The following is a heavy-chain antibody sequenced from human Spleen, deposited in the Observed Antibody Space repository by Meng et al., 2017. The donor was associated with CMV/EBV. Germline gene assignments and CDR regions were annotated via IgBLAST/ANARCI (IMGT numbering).Heavy chain of an antibody. Sequence: TVSGGSISSGGYYWSWIRQHPGKGLEWIGYIHYSGSTYYNPSLKSRVTISVDTSKNQFSLKLSSVTAADTAAYYCARLSRGRFLDVDPWGQGTLVTVSS. D-gene: IGHD3-3*01. CDR3: ARLSRGRFLDVDP. V-gene: IGHV4-31*02. CDR2: IHYSGST. J-gene: IGHJ5*02. CDR1: GGSISSGGYY.